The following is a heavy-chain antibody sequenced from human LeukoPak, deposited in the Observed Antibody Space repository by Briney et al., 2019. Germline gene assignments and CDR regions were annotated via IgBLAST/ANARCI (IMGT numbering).Heavy chain of an antibody. CDR1: GFTFSSYW. CDR2: IKQDGSEK. J-gene: IGHJ5*02. CDR3: ARGLATAAAS. D-gene: IGHD6-13*01. Sequence: GGSLRLSCAASGFTFSSYWMSWVRQAPGKGLEWVANIKQDGSEKYYVDSVKGRFTISRDNAKNSVYLQMSSLRVEDTAVYYCARGLATAAASWGQGTLVTVSS. V-gene: IGHV3-7*01.